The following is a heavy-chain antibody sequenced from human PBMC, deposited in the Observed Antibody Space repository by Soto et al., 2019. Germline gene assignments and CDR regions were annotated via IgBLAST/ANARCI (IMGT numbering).Heavy chain of an antibody. CDR2: IYYSGST. CDR1: GGPISSGGYY. V-gene: IGHV4-31*03. D-gene: IGHD4-4*01. CDR3: ARGEYSNYVTWFDP. Sequence: QVQLQESGPGLVKPSQTLSLTCTVSGGPISSGGYYWSWIRQHPGKGLEWIGYIYYSGSTYYNPSLKSRVTISVDTSKNQFSLKLSSVTAADTAVYYCARGEYSNYVTWFDPWGQGTLVTVSS. J-gene: IGHJ5*02.